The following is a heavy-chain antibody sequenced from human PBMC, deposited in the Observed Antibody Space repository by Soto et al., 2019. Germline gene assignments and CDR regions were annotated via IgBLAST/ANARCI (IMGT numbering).Heavy chain of an antibody. J-gene: IGHJ6*02. Sequence: QRLSCAASGFTFSSYWMSWVRQAPGKGLEWVANIKQDGSEKYYVDSVKGRFTISRDNAKNSLYLQMNSLRAEDTAVYYCAREAGCSGGSCYYYYYGMDVWGQGTTVTVSS. D-gene: IGHD2-15*01. CDR2: IKQDGSEK. V-gene: IGHV3-7*01. CDR1: GFTFSSYW. CDR3: AREAGCSGGSCYYYYYGMDV.